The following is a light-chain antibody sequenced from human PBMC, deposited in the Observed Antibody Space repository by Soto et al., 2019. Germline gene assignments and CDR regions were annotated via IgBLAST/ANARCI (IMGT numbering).Light chain of an antibody. Sequence: QSALTQPASVSGSPGQSITISGPGPSGDVGGYNYVSWYQQYPGKAPKLMIYDVSNRPSGVSNRFSGSKSGNTASLTISGLQAEDEADYYCTSYTTSSTLVFGTGTKLTVL. CDR1: SGDVGGYNY. CDR3: TSYTTSSTLV. V-gene: IGLV2-14*01. CDR2: DVS. J-gene: IGLJ1*01.